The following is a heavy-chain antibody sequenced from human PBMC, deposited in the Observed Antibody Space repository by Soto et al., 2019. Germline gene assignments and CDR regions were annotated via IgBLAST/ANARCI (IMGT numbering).Heavy chain of an antibody. J-gene: IGHJ3*02. D-gene: IGHD1-26*01. Sequence: QVQLQESGPGLVKPSETLSLTCTVSGGSISTYYWTWVRQPPGKRLEWIGCIDYSGSTSYNPSLKSRLTISIDTSKNHFSLNLKSVTAADTAVYYRARARRSSGRMDAADIWGQGTMVTVSS. CDR2: IDYSGST. CDR3: ARARRSSGRMDAADI. CDR1: GGSISTYY. V-gene: IGHV4-59*01.